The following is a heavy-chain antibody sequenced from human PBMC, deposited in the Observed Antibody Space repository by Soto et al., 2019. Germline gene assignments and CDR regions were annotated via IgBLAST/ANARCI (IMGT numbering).Heavy chain of an antibody. J-gene: IGHJ4*02. Sequence: EVQVLESGGDLVEPGGSLRLSCAASGFRFNTFDMSWVRQAPGKGLEWVSVILGRDDTTYYADSVKGRFTISRDTFKNTLHLQMNSLRVEDTALYFCTKGAWLDYWGQGTLVTVSS. CDR2: ILGRDDTT. CDR3: TKGAWLDY. CDR1: GFRFNTFD. D-gene: IGHD5-12*01. V-gene: IGHV3-23*01.